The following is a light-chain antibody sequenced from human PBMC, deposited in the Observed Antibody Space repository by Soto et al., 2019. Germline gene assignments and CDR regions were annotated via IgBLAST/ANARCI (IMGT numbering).Light chain of an antibody. J-gene: IGKJ2*01. Sequence: EIVMTQSPATLSVSPGERATLSCRASQSVSSNLAWYQQKPGQAPRLLIYGASTRATGIPARFSGSGSATEFTLTISSLQSEDFALYYCQQYSQWPLYTFGQGTKVDI. CDR2: GAS. CDR3: QQYSQWPLYT. CDR1: QSVSSN. V-gene: IGKV3-15*01.